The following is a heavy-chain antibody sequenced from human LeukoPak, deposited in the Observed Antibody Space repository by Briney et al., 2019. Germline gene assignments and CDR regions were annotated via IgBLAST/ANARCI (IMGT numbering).Heavy chain of an antibody. D-gene: IGHD6-19*01. CDR1: GFTFSSYG. CDR3: ARETFFYIAVAGTGYYYGMDV. J-gene: IGHJ6*02. Sequence: GGSLRLSCAASGFTFSSYGMHWVRQAPGKGLEWVAFIRYDGSNKYYADSVKGRFTISRDNAKNSLYLQMNSLRAEDTAVYYCARETFFYIAVAGTGYYYGMDVWGQGTTVTVSS. CDR2: IRYDGSNK. V-gene: IGHV3-30*02.